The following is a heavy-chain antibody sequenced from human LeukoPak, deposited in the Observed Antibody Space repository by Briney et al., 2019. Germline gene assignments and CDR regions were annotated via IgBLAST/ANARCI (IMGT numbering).Heavy chain of an antibody. Sequence: PGGSLRLSCAASGFTFSSHAMSWVRQAPGKGLEWVSTFSGSGYITYADSVKGRFTISRDNAKNSLYLQMNSLRAEDTALYYRAKAIPDQTYYYDSSGYYYFDYWGQGTLVTVSS. CDR2: FSGSGYIT. D-gene: IGHD3-22*01. CDR3: AKAIPDQTYYYDSSGYYYFDY. V-gene: IGHV3-23*01. CDR1: GFTFSSHA. J-gene: IGHJ4*02.